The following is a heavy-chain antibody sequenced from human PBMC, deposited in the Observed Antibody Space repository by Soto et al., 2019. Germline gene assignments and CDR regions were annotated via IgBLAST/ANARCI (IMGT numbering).Heavy chain of an antibody. CDR3: ARDPYHYYGDYEYTSNAFDI. Sequence: QVQLVESGGGVVQPGRSLRLSCAASGFTFSSYAMHWVRQAPGKGLEWVAVISYDGSNKYYADSVKGRFTISRDNSKNTLYLQMNSLRAEDTAVYYCARDPYHYYGDYEYTSNAFDIWGQGTMVTVSS. J-gene: IGHJ3*02. CDR2: ISYDGSNK. V-gene: IGHV3-30-3*01. CDR1: GFTFSSYA. D-gene: IGHD4-17*01.